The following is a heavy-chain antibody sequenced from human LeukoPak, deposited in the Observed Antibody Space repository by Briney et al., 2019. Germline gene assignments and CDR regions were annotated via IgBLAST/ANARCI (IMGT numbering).Heavy chain of an antibody. D-gene: IGHD2-21*01. CDR1: GFTFSSYG. V-gene: IGHV3-30*02. Sequence: GGSLRLSCAASGFTFSSYGMHWVRQAPGKGLEWVAFIRYDGSNKYYADSVKGRFTISRDNSKNTLYLQMNSLRAEDTAVYYCAKEDCGADCRSYYFDYWGQGTLVTVSS. CDR3: AKEDCGADCRSYYFDY. CDR2: IRYDGSNK. J-gene: IGHJ4*02.